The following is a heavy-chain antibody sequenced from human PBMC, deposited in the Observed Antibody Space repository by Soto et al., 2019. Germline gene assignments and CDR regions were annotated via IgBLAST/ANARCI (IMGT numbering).Heavy chain of an antibody. Sequence: QVQLQQWGAGLLKPSETLSLTCAVFGGSVNSGNYYWSWIRQSPGKGLEWIGEMSHSGGTHFNPSLKSRVTISVDTSKNQFSLKMRSVTAADTALYYCARVERGTATTVVDAFDIWGPGTMVTVSS. V-gene: IGHV4-34*01. J-gene: IGHJ3*02. CDR3: ARVERGTATTVVDAFDI. D-gene: IGHD1-1*01. CDR1: GGSVNSGNYY. CDR2: MSHSGGT.